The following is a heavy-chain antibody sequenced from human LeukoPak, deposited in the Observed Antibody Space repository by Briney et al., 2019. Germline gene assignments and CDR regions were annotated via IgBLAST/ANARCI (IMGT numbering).Heavy chain of an antibody. V-gene: IGHV1-46*01. Sequence: PGASVKVSCKASGYTFTSYYMHWVRQAPGQGLEWMGIINPSGGSTSYAQKFQGRVTMTRDMSTSTVYMELSSLRSEDTAVYYCARDYSSSVVGDYYYYYYMDVWGKGTTVTVSS. J-gene: IGHJ6*03. D-gene: IGHD6-6*01. CDR3: ARDYSSSVVGDYYYYYYMDV. CDR1: GYTFTSYY. CDR2: INPSGGST.